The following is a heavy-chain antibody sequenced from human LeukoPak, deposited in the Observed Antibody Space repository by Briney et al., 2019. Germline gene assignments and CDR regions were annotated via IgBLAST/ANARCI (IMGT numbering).Heavy chain of an antibody. CDR1: GYSISSGYF. D-gene: IGHD5-12*01. Sequence: SETLSLTCTVSGYSISSGYFWGWIRQPPGKGLEWIVIMSYSGSTYYNPSLKSRVTMSLDTSNNEFSLNVFSVTAADTAVYYCASVATLAEYFDYWAQGTLVTVSS. CDR3: ASVATLAEYFDY. V-gene: IGHV4-38-2*02. J-gene: IGHJ4*02. CDR2: MSYSGST.